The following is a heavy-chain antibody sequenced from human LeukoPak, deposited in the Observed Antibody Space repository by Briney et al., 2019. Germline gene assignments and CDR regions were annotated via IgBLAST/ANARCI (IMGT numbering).Heavy chain of an antibody. D-gene: IGHD6-19*01. V-gene: IGHV1-69*13. Sequence: GASVKVSCKASGYTFTSYDINWVRQAPGQGLEWMGGIIPIFGTANYAQKFQGRVTITADESTSTAYMELSSLRSEDTAVYYCARGPRIAVAGPPTSWFDPWGQGTLVTVSS. CDR3: ARGPRIAVAGPPTSWFDP. J-gene: IGHJ5*02. CDR2: IIPIFGTA. CDR1: GYTFTSYD.